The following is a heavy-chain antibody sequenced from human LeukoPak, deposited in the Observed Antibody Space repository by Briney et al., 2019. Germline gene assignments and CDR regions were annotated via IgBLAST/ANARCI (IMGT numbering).Heavy chain of an antibody. J-gene: IGHJ4*02. Sequence: GGPLRLSCAASGFSFSIYSLNWVRQAPGKGLEWVSSISSSSSYIYYADSVKGRFTISRDNAKKSLYLQMNSLRVEDTAAYYCAIFGTLVDYWGQGTLVTVSS. CDR3: AIFGTLVDY. CDR1: GFSFSIYS. V-gene: IGHV3-21*01. D-gene: IGHD3-10*01. CDR2: ISSSSSYI.